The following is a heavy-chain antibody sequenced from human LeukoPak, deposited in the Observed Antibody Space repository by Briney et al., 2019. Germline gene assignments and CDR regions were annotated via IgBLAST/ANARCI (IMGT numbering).Heavy chain of an antibody. CDR1: GFTFSDYG. J-gene: IGHJ4*02. V-gene: IGHV3-30*02. D-gene: IGHD3-22*01. CDR3: AKDHYYYDSSGYYFYFDY. CDR2: IRHDGNKK. Sequence: GGSLRLSCGASGFTFSDYGMLWVRQAPGKGLDWVAFIRHDGNKKLYADSVKGRFTISRDNSKNTLYLYVNSLRPDDSAVYYCAKDHYYYDSSGYYFYFDYWGQGTLVTVSS.